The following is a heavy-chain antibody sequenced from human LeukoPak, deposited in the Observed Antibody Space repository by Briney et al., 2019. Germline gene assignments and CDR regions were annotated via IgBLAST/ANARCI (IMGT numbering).Heavy chain of an antibody. Sequence: SETLSLTCTVSGDSVNSGAYYWGWIRPPPGRGLEWIGSIYRSGNNDYSPSFKSRVTISVDTSKNQFSLTLSSVTAADTAVYYCARGNIVGYSYRYLGFFDYWGQGTLVPVSS. J-gene: IGHJ4*02. D-gene: IGHD5-18*01. CDR1: GDSVNSGAYY. CDR3: ARGNIVGYSYRYLGFFDY. CDR2: IYRSGNN. V-gene: IGHV4-61*08.